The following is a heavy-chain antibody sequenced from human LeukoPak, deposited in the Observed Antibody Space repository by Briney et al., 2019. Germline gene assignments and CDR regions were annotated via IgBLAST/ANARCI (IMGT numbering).Heavy chain of an antibody. D-gene: IGHD2-2*01. V-gene: IGHV4-31*03. CDR2: IYYSGST. J-gene: IGHJ5*02. CDR1: GGSISSGGYY. CDR3: ARSHIVVVPAATNNWSDP. Sequence: SQTLSLTCTVSGGSISSGGYYWSWIRQHPGKGLEWIGYIYYSGSTYYNPSLKSRVTISVDTSKNQFSLKLSSVTAADTAVYYCARSHIVVVPAATNNWSDPWGQGTLVTVSS.